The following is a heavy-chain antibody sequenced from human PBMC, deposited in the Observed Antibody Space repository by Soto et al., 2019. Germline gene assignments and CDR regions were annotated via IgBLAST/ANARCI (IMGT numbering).Heavy chain of an antibody. CDR1: GFTFSSYS. CDR3: ARDYYGSGSYSWFDP. V-gene: IGHV3-21*01. CDR2: ISSSSSYI. Sequence: EVQLVESGGGLVKPGGSLRLSCAASGFTFSSYSMNWVRQAPGKGLEWVSSISSSSSYIYYADSVKGRFTISRDNAKNSLYLQMNILRAEDTAVYYCARDYYGSGSYSWFDPWGQGTLVTVSS. D-gene: IGHD3-10*01. J-gene: IGHJ5*02.